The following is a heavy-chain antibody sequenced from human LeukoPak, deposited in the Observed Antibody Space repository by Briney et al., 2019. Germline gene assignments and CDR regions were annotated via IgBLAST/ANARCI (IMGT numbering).Heavy chain of an antibody. CDR1: GYTLTELS. CDR3: ATLADSSSRVLDY. J-gene: IGHJ4*02. Sequence: GASVKVSCKVFGYTLTELSMHWVRQAPGKGLEWMGGFDPEDGETIYAQKFQGRVTMTEDTSTDTAYMELSSLRSEDTAVYYCATLADSSSRVLDYWGQGTLVTVSS. V-gene: IGHV1-24*01. D-gene: IGHD3-22*01. CDR2: FDPEDGET.